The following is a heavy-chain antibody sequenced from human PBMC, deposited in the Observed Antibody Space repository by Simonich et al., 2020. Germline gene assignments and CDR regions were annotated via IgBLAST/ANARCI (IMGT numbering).Heavy chain of an antibody. CDR3: ARQLNDFDI. V-gene: IGHV5-51*01. CDR2: IYPGNFNT. Sequence: EVQLVQSGAEVKKPGESLKISCKGSGYSFTSYWIGWVRQMPGKGLEWMWIIYPGNFNTRYSPAFKGQVTISADKSISTAYLQWSSLKASDTAMYYCARQLNDFDIWGQGTMVTVSS. D-gene: IGHD1-1*01. J-gene: IGHJ3*02. CDR1: GYSFTSYW.